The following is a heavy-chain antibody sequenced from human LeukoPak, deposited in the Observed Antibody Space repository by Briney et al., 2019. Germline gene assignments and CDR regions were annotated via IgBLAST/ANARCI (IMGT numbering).Heavy chain of an antibody. CDR3: ARVLSGYDYGMDV. D-gene: IGHD2-2*01. Sequence: GGSLRLSCAASGFTFSSSAMHWVRQAPGKGLEWVAVIWYDGSNKYYADSVKGRFTISRDNSKNTLYLQMNSLRTEDTAVYYCARVLSGYDYGMDVWGQGTTVTVSS. J-gene: IGHJ6*02. CDR1: GFTFSSSA. CDR2: IWYDGSNK. V-gene: IGHV3-30*19.